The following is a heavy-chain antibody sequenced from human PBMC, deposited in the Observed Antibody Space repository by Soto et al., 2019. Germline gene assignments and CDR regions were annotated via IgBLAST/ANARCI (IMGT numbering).Heavy chain of an antibody. CDR2: ISYDGSNK. D-gene: IGHD6-19*01. CDR1: GFTFSSYG. J-gene: IGHJ4*02. Sequence: PGGSLRLSCAASGFTFSSYGMHWVRQAPGKGLEWVAVISYDGSNKYYADSVKGRFTISRDNSKNTRYLQMNSLRAEDTAVYYCAKDDSGCPDYWGQGTLVTVSS. CDR3: AKDDSGCPDY. V-gene: IGHV3-30*18.